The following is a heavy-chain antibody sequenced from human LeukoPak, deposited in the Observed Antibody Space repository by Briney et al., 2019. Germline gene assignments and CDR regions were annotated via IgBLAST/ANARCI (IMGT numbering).Heavy chain of an antibody. CDR3: ARGRVVGYYYVY. J-gene: IGHJ4*02. D-gene: IGHD2-15*01. CDR1: GYTFTSYY. V-gene: IGHV1-69*13. Sequence: SVKVSCKASGYTFTSYYMHWARQAPGQGLEWMGGIIPIFGTANYAQKFQGRVTITADESTSTAYMELSSLRSEDTAVYYCARGRVVGYYYVYWGQGTLVTVSS. CDR2: IIPIFGTA.